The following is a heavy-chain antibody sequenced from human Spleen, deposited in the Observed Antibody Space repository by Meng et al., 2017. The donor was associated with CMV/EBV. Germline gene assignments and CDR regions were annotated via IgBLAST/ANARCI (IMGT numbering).Heavy chain of an antibody. D-gene: IGHD3-3*01. Sequence: ISTSSHYWGWVRQSPRTGLEWIGSMYNSGTTYYNPSLRSRVTISVDTSKNQFSLKMRSVTAADTAVYFCARDLRFLEGGHRTGWFDPWGQGTLVTVSS. CDR1: ISTSSHY. CDR2: MYNSGTT. V-gene: IGHV4-39*07. J-gene: IGHJ5*02. CDR3: ARDLRFLEGGHRTGWFDP.